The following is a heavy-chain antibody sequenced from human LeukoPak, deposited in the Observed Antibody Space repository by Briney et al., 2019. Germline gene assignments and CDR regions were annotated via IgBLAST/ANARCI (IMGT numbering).Heavy chain of an antibody. J-gene: IGHJ4*02. D-gene: IGHD2-2*01. Sequence: PSETLSLACTVSGGSISGYYWSWIRQPPGKGLEWIGYIYYSGNSNYNPSLKSRVTISADTSKNQFSLNLSFVTAADTAVYYRAXXSSSXXSAVDYCGQXTXXXVSS. CDR2: IYYSGNS. CDR3: AXXSSSXXSAVDY. V-gene: IGHV4-59*01. CDR1: GGSISGYY.